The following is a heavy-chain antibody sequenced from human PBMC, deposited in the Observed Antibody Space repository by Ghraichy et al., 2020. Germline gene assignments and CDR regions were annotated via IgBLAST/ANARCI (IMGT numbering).Heavy chain of an antibody. CDR3: TKDELTGDRREAFDL. J-gene: IGHJ3*01. D-gene: IGHD7-27*01. CDR2: ITPDSSGT. V-gene: IGHV3-23*01. Sequence: GGSLRLSCVASGITFRTYSMSWVRQAPGKGLEWVSVITPDSSGTYYADSVKGRFAASRDNSRNTVYLQMNSLRVEDTAFYYCTKDELTGDRREAFDLWGQGTMVTVSS. CDR1: GITFRTYS.